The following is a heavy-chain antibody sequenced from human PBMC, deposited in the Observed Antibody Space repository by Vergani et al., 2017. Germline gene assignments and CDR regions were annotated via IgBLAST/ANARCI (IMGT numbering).Heavy chain of an antibody. D-gene: IGHD3-10*01. V-gene: IGHV3-23*01. J-gene: IGHJ5*02. Sequence: EVQLLESGGGLVQPGGSLRLSCAASGFTFSSYAMSWVRQAPGKGMEWVSAISGSGGSTYYADSVKGRLTISRDNSKSTLYLQMNSLRAEDTAVYYCAKGSTMVRGVVIEGWFDPWGQGTLVTVSA. CDR2: ISGSGGST. CDR1: GFTFSSYA. CDR3: AKGSTMVRGVVIEGWFDP.